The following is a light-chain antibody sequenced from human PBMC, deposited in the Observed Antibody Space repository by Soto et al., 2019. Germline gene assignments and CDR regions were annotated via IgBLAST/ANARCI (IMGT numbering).Light chain of an antibody. Sequence: HSVLTQPASVSGSPGQSITISCTGSSSDVGTYKYVSWYQQHPGKAPKVIMYDVSNRPSGVSNRFSGSKSGNTASLTISGLQAEDEADYFCSSYISNTIYVFGTGTKV. CDR2: DVS. CDR1: SSDVGTYKY. V-gene: IGLV2-14*03. J-gene: IGLJ1*01. CDR3: SSYISNTIYV.